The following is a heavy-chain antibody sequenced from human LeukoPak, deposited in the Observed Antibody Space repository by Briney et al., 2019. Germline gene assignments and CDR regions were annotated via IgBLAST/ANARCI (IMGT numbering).Heavy chain of an antibody. CDR2: IYSSGST. CDR1: GGSISSYY. CDR3: ARSGYNNYYYGMDV. Sequence: AETLSLTCTVSGGSISSYYWSWIRQPAGKGLEWIGRIYSSGSTNYNPSLKSRVTMSVDTSKNNFSLKLSSVTAADTAVYYSARSGYNNYYYGMDVWGQGTTVTVSS. V-gene: IGHV4-4*07. J-gene: IGHJ6*02. D-gene: IGHD3-3*01.